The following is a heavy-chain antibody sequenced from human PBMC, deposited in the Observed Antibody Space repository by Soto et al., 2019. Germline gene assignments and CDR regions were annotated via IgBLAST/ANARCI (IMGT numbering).Heavy chain of an antibody. CDR3: TREAIVVIPAAQPSHFDS. Sequence: QVKLVQSGAEVKKPGASVKVSCKGLGYNFIKYGINWVRQAPGQGLEWMGWISPYSGYTHSAQKFQGRLTLTTDTASTTAYMELRSLRSADTALYYCTREAIVVIPAAQPSHFDSWGQGTLVTVSS. D-gene: IGHD2-2*01. CDR2: ISPYSGYT. J-gene: IGHJ4*02. CDR1: GYNFIKYG. V-gene: IGHV1-18*01.